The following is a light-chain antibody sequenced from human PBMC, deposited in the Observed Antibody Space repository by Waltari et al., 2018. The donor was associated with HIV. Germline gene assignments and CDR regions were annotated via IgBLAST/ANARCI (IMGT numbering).Light chain of an antibody. J-gene: IGLJ3*02. CDR1: RSTIGAGSE. CDR2: GYS. CDR3: QSYDSTLSAWV. V-gene: IGLV1-40*01. Sequence: QSVLRQPHSVSGAPGQRVTISCTGSRSTIGAGSEVPWYQPLPGAAPKPLIFGYSNRPSGVPDRFSGSKSGTSASLTISGLQAEDEADYYCQSYDSTLSAWVFGGGTKLTVL.